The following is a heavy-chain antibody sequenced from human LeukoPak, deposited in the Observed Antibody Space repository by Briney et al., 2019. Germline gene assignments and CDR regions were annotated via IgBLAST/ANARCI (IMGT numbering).Heavy chain of an antibody. CDR2: VFHSGTT. J-gene: IGHJ3*02. D-gene: IGHD5-24*01. CDR1: GDSLTSHF. Sequence: SETLSLTCNVSGDSLTSHFWSRIRQTPGKGLEWIGYVFHSGTTNYSPSLKSRVTISLDASKKQFYLRLASVTAADTAVYYCARRMATVTDAFDIWGRGTMVSVSS. CDR3: ARRMATVTDAFDI. V-gene: IGHV4-59*08.